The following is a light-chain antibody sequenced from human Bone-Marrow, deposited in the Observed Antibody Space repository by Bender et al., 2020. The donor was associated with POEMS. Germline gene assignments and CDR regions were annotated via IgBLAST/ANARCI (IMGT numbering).Light chain of an antibody. CDR1: SSDVGSYNF. CDR2: EVT. Sequence: QSALTQPASVSGSPGQSITISCTGTSSDVGSYNFVSWYQQNPGKAPKLMIYEVTKRPSGVSNRFYGSKSGNTASLTISGLQAEDEADYYCCSYAGSYTHWVFGGGTKLTVL. CDR3: CSYAGSYTHWV. V-gene: IGLV2-23*02. J-gene: IGLJ3*02.